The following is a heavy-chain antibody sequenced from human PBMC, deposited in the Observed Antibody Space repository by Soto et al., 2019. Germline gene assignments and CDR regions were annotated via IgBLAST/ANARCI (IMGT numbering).Heavy chain of an antibody. V-gene: IGHV3-43*01. CDR1: GFRFDDYN. J-gene: IGHJ6*02. CDR3: ARETLSFGSDLDV. CDR2: ITWNGGNK. D-gene: IGHD5-12*01. Sequence: PGGSLRLSCAASGFRFDDYNMHWVRQAPGKGLEWVSLITWNGGNKYYEDSVKGRFTISRDGTTQSVSLQMTSLKREDTGVYYCARETLSFGSDLDVWGQGTTVTVSS.